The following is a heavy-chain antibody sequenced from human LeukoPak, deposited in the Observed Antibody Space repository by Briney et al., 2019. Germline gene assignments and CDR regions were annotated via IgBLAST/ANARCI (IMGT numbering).Heavy chain of an antibody. V-gene: IGHV3-33*01. Sequence: GGSLRLSCAASGFTFSSYGMHWVRQAPGKGLEWVAVIWYDGSNKYYADSVKGRFTISRDNSKNTLYLQMNSLRAEDTAVYYCAREDCSGGSCYGGGDYWGQGTLVTLSS. CDR2: IWYDGSNK. J-gene: IGHJ4*02. CDR1: GFTFSSYG. CDR3: AREDCSGGSCYGGGDY. D-gene: IGHD2-15*01.